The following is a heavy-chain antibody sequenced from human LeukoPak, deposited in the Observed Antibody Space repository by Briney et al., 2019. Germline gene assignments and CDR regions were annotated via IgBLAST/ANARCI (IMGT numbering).Heavy chain of an antibody. CDR2: ISWNSGSI. Sequence: SLRLSCAASGFTFDDYAMHGVRQAPGRGLEWVSGISWNSGSIGYADSVKGRFTISRDNAKNSLYLQMNSLRAEDTALYYCAKAGGSGYSSSSIDYWGQGTLVTVSS. V-gene: IGHV3-9*01. CDR1: GFTFDDYA. CDR3: AKAGGSGYSSSSIDY. D-gene: IGHD6-6*01. J-gene: IGHJ4*02.